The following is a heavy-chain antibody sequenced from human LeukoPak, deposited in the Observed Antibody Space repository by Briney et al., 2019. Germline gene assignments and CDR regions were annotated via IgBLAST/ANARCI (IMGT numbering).Heavy chain of an antibody. V-gene: IGHV4-4*02. D-gene: IGHD3-10*01. Sequence: SETLSLTCAVSGGSISSKWWSWVRQPPGKGLEWIGEIYHSGSTNYNPSLKSRVNISVDKSKNQFSLKLSSVTAADTAVYYCARPITKRGYYMDVWGKGTTVTISS. CDR2: IYHSGST. CDR3: ARPITKRGYYMDV. CDR1: GGSISSKW. J-gene: IGHJ6*03.